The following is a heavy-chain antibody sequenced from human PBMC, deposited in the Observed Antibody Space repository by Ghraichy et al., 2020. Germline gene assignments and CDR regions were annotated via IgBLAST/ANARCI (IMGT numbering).Heavy chain of an antibody. CDR2: IYYSGST. V-gene: IGHV4-59*08. CDR1: GGSISSYY. CDR3: ARLVAAAGQDYYYYGMDV. Sequence: SETLSLTCTVSGGSISSYYWSWIRQPPGKGLEWIGYIYYSGSTNYNPSLKSRVTISVDTSKNQFSLKLSSVTAADTAVYYCARLVAAAGQDYYYYGMDVWGQGTTVTVSS. J-gene: IGHJ6*02. D-gene: IGHD6-13*01.